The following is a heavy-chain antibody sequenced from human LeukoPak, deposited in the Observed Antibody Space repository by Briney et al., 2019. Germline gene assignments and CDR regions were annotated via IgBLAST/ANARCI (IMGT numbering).Heavy chain of an antibody. CDR2: ISAYNGNT. V-gene: IGHV1-18*04. CDR3: ARDRGAAAGHYYYYGMDV. D-gene: IGHD6-13*01. CDR1: GYSFTGYY. J-gene: IGHJ6*02. Sequence: ASVKVSCKASGYSFTGYYLHWVRQAPGQGLEWMGWISAYNGNTNYAQKLQGRVTMTTDTSTSTAYMELRSLRSDDTAVYYCARDRGAAAGHYYYYGMDVWGQGTTVTVSS.